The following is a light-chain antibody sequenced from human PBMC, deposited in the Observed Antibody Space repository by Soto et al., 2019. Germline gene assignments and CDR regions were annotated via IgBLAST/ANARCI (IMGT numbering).Light chain of an antibody. J-gene: IGKJ4*01. V-gene: IGKV3-15*01. CDR3: QPYNNWPLT. Sequence: GMRQSPATLSVYPGEGATLSCRASQGIGDTLAWYQHKPGQTPRLLIYDTSTRATGVPTRFSGSRSGAEFTLTINSLQSEDFAVYYCQPYNNWPLTFGGGTKVDIK. CDR1: QGIGDT. CDR2: DTS.